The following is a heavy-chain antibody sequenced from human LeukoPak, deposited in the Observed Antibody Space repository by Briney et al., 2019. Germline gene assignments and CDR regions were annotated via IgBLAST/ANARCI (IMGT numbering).Heavy chain of an antibody. CDR1: GFTFSSYG. V-gene: IGHV3-30*18. J-gene: IGHJ4*02. CDR2: ISYDGSNK. D-gene: IGHD4-11*01. CDR3: AKSTTVTTQQRGYFDY. Sequence: GDSLRLSCAASGFTFSSYGMHWVRQAPGKGLEWVAVISYDGSNKYFADSVKGRFTISRDNPKNTLYLQMNSLRAEDTAVYYCAKSTTVTTQQRGYFDYWGQGTLVTVSS.